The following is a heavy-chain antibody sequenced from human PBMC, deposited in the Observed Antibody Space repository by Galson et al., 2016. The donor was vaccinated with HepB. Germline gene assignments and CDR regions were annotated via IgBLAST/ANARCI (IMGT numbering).Heavy chain of an antibody. J-gene: IGHJ6*02. CDR1: GFTFSTYG. CDR2: ISYDGGNE. D-gene: IGHD6-19*01. CDR3: AKDMGAVPGMSGGQKYYYFYYGWDV. Sequence: SLRLSCAASGFTFSTYGMRWVRQAPGQGLESVAVISYDGGNEFYVHYVQGRFTISRDNSKNTLYLQMNSLSAEDTAMYFCAKDMGAVPGMSGGQKYYYFYYGWDVWGPGTTVTVSS. V-gene: IGHV3-30*18.